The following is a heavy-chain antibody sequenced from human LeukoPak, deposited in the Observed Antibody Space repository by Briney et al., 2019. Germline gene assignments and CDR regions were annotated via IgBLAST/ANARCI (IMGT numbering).Heavy chain of an antibody. CDR1: GYTFTSYA. D-gene: IGHD1-26*01. Sequence: ASVKVSCKASGYTFTSYAMNWVRQAPGQGLEWMGWINTNTGNPTYAQGFTGRFVFSLDTSVSTAYLQISSLKAEDTAVYYCARVSLNSGSYYDNWFDPWGQGTLVTVSS. CDR3: ARVSLNSGSYYDNWFDP. J-gene: IGHJ5*02. CDR2: INTNTGNP. V-gene: IGHV7-4-1*02.